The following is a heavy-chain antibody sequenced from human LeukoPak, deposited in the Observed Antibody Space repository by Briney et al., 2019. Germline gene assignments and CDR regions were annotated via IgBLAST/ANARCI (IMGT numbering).Heavy chain of an antibody. CDR3: ARLEEYYDFWSGYYRRGNWFDP. CDR2: INPSGGST. J-gene: IGHJ5*02. Sequence: GASVKVSCKASGGTFSSYAISWVRQAPGQGLEWMGIINPSGGSTSYTQKFQGRVTMTRDTSTSTVYMELSSLRSEDTAVYYCARLEEYYDFWSGYYRRGNWFDPWGQGTLVTVSS. CDR1: GGTFSSYA. D-gene: IGHD3-3*01. V-gene: IGHV1-46*01.